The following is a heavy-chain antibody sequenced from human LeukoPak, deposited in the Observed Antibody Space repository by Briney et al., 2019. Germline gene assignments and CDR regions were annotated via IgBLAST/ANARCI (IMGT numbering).Heavy chain of an antibody. CDR2: TRNKANSYTT. Sequence: GGSLRLSCAASGFTFSDHYMDWVRQAPGKGLEWVGRTRNKANSYTTEYAASVKGRFTISRDDSKNSLYLQMNSLKTEDTAVYYCASVYSYGSQAFDYWGQGTLVTVSS. J-gene: IGHJ4*02. CDR3: ASVYSYGSQAFDY. V-gene: IGHV3-72*01. D-gene: IGHD5-18*01. CDR1: GFTFSDHY.